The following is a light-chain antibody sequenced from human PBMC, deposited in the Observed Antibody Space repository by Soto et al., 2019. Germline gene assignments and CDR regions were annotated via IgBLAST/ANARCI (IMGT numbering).Light chain of an antibody. V-gene: IGKV3-15*01. CDR3: QQYNNWPPA. CDR1: QSVSSN. J-gene: IGKJ1*01. Sequence: EIVMTQSPATLSVSPGERATLSCRASQSVSSNLAWYQQKPGQAPRLLIYGASTRATGIPARFSGSGSGTEFTLTISSLQSEDFAVYYGQQYNNWPPACGQGTKVEIK. CDR2: GAS.